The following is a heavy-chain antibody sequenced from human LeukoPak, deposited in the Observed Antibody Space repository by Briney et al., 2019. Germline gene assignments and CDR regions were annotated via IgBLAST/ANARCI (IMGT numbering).Heavy chain of an antibody. CDR2: VWFDGTNR. J-gene: IGHJ4*02. D-gene: IGHD1-7*01. V-gene: IGHV3-33*08. CDR3: ARGQITGTTNWFDY. CDR1: GGSIRSYY. Sequence: LSLTCTVSGGSIRSYYWTWIRQPPGKGLEWVAVVWFDGTNRYYADSVKGRFTVSRDNSKNTLDLQMSSLRAEDTAIYYCARGQITGTTNWFDYWGQGTLVTVSS.